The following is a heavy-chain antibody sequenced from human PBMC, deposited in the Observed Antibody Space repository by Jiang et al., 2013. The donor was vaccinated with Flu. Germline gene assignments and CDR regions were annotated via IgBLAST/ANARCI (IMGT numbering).Heavy chain of an antibody. J-gene: IGHJ4*02. Sequence: VKPSETLSLTCTVSGGSISSSSYYWGWIRQPPGKGLEWIGSIYYSGSTYYNPSLKSRVTISVDTSKNQFSLKLSSVTAADTAVYYCARIRLGELSWGFDYWGQGTLVTVSS. CDR1: GGSISSSSYY. D-gene: IGHD3-16*02. V-gene: IGHV4-39*01. CDR2: IYYSGST. CDR3: ARIRLGELSWGFDY.